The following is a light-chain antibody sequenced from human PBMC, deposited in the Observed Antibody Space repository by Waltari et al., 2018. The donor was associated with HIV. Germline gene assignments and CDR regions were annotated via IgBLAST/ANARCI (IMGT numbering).Light chain of an antibody. CDR1: SRDIGKYDF. J-gene: IGLJ1*01. Sequence: QSALTQPASVSGSPGQSINMFCTGSSRDIGKYDFVSWYQHNPGKAPHLIIYDVNTRPSGVSLRFSGSKSGNTASLTISGLQAEDKSYYYCCSYAGGPFVFGSGT. V-gene: IGLV2-23*02. CDR2: DVN. CDR3: CSYAGGPFV.